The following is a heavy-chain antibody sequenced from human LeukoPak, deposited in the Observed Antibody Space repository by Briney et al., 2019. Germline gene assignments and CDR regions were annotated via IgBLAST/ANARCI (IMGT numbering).Heavy chain of an antibody. Sequence: QTGGSLRLSCAASGFTFSSYGMHWVRQAPGKGLEWVAFIRYDGSNKFYADSVKGRFTISRDNSKNTLYLQMNSLKSEDTAVYYCTTEGFTYGYHAIDNWGQGTMVTVSS. V-gene: IGHV3-30*02. CDR3: TTEGFTYGYHAIDN. CDR2: IRYDGSNK. D-gene: IGHD5-18*01. CDR1: GFTFSSYG. J-gene: IGHJ3*02.